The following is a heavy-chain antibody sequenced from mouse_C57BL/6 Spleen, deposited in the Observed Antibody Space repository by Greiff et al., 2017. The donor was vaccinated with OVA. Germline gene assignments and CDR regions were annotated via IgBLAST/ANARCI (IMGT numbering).Heavy chain of an antibody. CDR2: INPNNGGT. CDR1: GYTFPDYN. J-gene: IGHJ1*03. D-gene: IGHD1-1*01. CDR3: AREGYYGSSHWYFDV. Sequence: EVQLQQSGPELVKPGASVKIPCKASGYTFPDYNMDWVKQSHGKSLEWIGDINPNNGGTIYNQKFKGKATLTVDKSSSTAYMELRSLTSEDTAVYYCAREGYYGSSHWYFDVWGTGTTVTVSS. V-gene: IGHV1-18*01.